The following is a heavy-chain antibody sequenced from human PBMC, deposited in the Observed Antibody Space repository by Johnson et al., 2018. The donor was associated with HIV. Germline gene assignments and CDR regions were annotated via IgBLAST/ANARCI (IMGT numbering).Heavy chain of an antibody. CDR2: ISSSGSTI. CDR1: GFTFSSYG. D-gene: IGHD3-10*01. V-gene: IGHV3-48*04. CDR3: ARAPEVRGVDAFDV. J-gene: IGHJ3*01. Sequence: VQLVESGGGVVQPGGSLRLSCAASGFTFSSYGMHWVRQAPGKGLEWVSYISSSGSTIYYADSVKGRLTISRDNAKNSVYLQMNSLEAEDTAVYYCARAPEVRGVDAFDVGGQGTVVTVSS.